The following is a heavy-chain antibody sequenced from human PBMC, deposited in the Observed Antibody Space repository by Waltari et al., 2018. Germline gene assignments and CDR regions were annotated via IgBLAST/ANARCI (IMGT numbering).Heavy chain of an antibody. CDR2: IHGRGRA. J-gene: IGHJ4*02. Sequence: QLQLQESGPGLVRPSGTLSLARGVSGDSDHDHYWWSWVRQSPGKGPEWIGQIHGRGRANYNPSFGSLVSVSMDTSNNEFSLKVTSATAADTAIDYCARDRGRGLYLDSWGQGILVTVSP. V-gene: IGHV4-4*02. CDR1: GDSDHDHYW. D-gene: IGHD2-15*01. CDR3: ARDRGRGLYLDS.